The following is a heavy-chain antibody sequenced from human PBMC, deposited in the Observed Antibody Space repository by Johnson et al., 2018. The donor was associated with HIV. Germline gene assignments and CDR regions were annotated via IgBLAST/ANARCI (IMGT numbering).Heavy chain of an antibody. V-gene: IGHV3-30*02. CDR1: GFTFANYG. CDR3: AREARGVLGLRWAM. D-gene: IGHD6-13*01. Sequence: QVQLVESGGGVVQPGESLRLSCAASGFTFANYGMHWVRQAPGRGLVWVAFIRYDGSNKYYADSVKGRFTISRDNSKNTLYLQMNSQRAEDTAVYCCAREARGVLGLRWAMWG. J-gene: IGHJ1*01. CDR2: IRYDGSNK.